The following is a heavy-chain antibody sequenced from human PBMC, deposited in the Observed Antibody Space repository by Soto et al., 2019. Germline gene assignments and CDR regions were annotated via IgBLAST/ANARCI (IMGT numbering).Heavy chain of an antibody. CDR3: TAGNY. V-gene: IGHV3-15*07. CDR1: GFSFSNAW. CDR2: IKSETGGGTR. J-gene: IGHJ4*02. Sequence: EVQLVESGGGLVEPGGSLRVSCAASGFSFSNAWMNWVRQVPGKGLEWVGRIKSETGGGTRDYAAPVKGRFTISRDDSKTTLYLQMNSLQTEDTAMYYCTAGNYWGQGTLVTVSS.